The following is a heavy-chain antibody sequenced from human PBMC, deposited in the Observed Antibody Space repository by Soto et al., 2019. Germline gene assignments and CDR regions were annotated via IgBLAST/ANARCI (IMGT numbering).Heavy chain of an antibody. CDR2: ISGSGGNT. Sequence: EVQLLESAGGLVPPGGSLSLSCAASGFTFSSYAMRWVRQAPGKGLERVSAISGSGGNTYYADSVKGRFTISRDNSKNTLFLQLNSLRAEDTAVYYCAKCAGSGWYPDYWGQGTLVTVSS. J-gene: IGHJ4*02. D-gene: IGHD6-19*01. CDR1: GFTFSSYA. CDR3: AKCAGSGWYPDY. V-gene: IGHV3-23*01.